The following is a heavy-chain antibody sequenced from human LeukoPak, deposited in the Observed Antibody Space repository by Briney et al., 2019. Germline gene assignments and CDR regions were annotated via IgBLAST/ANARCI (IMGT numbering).Heavy chain of an antibody. CDR2: INLNSGGT. Sequence: ASVKVSCKASGYTFTGYYMHWVRQAPGQGLEWMGWINLNSGGTNYAQKFQGRVTMTRDMSISTAYMELSRLRSDDTAVYYCARERSYGDLAFDPWGQGTLVTVSS. CDR3: ARERSYGDLAFDP. J-gene: IGHJ5*02. V-gene: IGHV1-2*02. CDR1: GYTFTGYY. D-gene: IGHD4-17*01.